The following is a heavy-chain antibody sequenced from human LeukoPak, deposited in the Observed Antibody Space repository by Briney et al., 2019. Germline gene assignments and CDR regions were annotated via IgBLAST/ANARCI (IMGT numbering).Heavy chain of an antibody. CDR3: AKIFGSGSYNTPPAGY. V-gene: IGHV3-23*01. J-gene: IGHJ4*02. CDR1: GFTFGSSA. D-gene: IGHD3-10*01. CDR2: ISASGYAT. Sequence: GGSLRLSCAASGFTFGSSAMSWVRQAPGKGLEWVSAISASGYATYYADSVKGRFTISRDNSKNALFLQMNGLRAEDTAVFYCAKIFGSGSYNTPPAGYWGQGTLVTVSS.